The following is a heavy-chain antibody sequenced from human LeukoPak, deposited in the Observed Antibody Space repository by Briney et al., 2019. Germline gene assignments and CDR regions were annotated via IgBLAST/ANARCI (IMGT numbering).Heavy chain of an antibody. CDR1: GGSFSGYY. CDR3: ARAVARYGANDY. V-gene: IGHV4-34*01. J-gene: IGHJ4*02. CDR2: INHSGST. Sequence: SETLSLTCAVYGGSFSGYYWSWIRQPPGKGLEWIGEINHSGSTNYNPSLKSRVTISVDTSKNQFSLKLSSVTAADTAVYYCARAVARYGANDYWGQGTLVTVSS. D-gene: IGHD4/OR15-4a*01.